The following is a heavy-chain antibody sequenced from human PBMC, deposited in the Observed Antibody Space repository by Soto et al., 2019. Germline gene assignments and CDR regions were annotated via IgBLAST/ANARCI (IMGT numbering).Heavy chain of an antibody. J-gene: IGHJ6*02. Sequence: EVQLVESGGGLVQPGESLRLSCAASGFTVSSTYMNWVRQAPGKGLEWVSIIYSGGYAYYGDSVKGRFTVSRDNLKNTLYLQMNSLRAEDTTVYYCARDLSSVGSGMDLWGQGTALTVSS. CDR1: GFTVSSTY. CDR2: IYSGGYA. V-gene: IGHV3-66*01. CDR3: ARDLSSVGSGMDL. D-gene: IGHD5-12*01.